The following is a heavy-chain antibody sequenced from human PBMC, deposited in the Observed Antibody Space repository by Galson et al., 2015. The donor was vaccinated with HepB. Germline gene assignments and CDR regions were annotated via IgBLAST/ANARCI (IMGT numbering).Heavy chain of an antibody. J-gene: IGHJ4*02. CDR2: IRNTGGNI. CDR1: GLTFSIYA. Sequence: SLRLSCAASGLTFSIYAMSWVRQAPGKGLEWVSAIRNTGGNIYYADSVKGRFTISRDNSKNTLYLQMNSLRVEDTAMYYCASHNILTGYYTHPFDYWGQGALVTVSS. V-gene: IGHV3-23*01. D-gene: IGHD3-9*01. CDR3: ASHNILTGYYTHPFDY.